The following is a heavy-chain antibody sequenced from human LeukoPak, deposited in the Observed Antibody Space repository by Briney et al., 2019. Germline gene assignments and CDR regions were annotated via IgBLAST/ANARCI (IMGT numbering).Heavy chain of an antibody. CDR3: ARAALGYCSSTSCYFFDY. Sequence: GASVKVSCKASGGTFSSYAISWVRQAPGQGLEWRGGIIPIFGTANYAQKFQGRVTITADESTSTAYMELSSLRSEDTAVYYCARAALGYCSSTSCYFFDYWGQGTLVTVSS. J-gene: IGHJ4*02. CDR1: GGTFSSYA. D-gene: IGHD2-2*01. V-gene: IGHV1-69*13. CDR2: IIPIFGTA.